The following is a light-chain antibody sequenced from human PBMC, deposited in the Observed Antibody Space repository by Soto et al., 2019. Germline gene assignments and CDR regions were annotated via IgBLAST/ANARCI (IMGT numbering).Light chain of an antibody. V-gene: IGLV2-11*01. CDR1: SSDVGGYNY. J-gene: IGLJ2*01. Sequence: QSALTQPRSVSGSPGQSVTIACTGTSSDVGGYNYVSWYQQHPGKAPKLMIYDVSKRPSGVPDRFSGSKSGNTASLTISGLQAEDEADYYCSSHTSSSTLVFGGGTQLTVL. CDR3: SSHTSSSTLV. CDR2: DVS.